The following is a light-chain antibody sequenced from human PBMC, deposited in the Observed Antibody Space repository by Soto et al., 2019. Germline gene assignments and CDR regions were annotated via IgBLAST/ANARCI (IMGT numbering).Light chain of an antibody. V-gene: IGLV1-40*01. CDR1: SSNIGAGHD. CDR2: GKN. J-gene: IGLJ1*01. Sequence: QTVVTQPPSVSGAPGQRVTISYTGSSSNIGAGHDVHWYQQLPGTAPKLLIYGKNNRPSGVPDRFSVSKSGTSASLAITGLQAEDEADYYCQSYDNSLSGSYVFGTGTKLTVL. CDR3: QSYDNSLSGSYV.